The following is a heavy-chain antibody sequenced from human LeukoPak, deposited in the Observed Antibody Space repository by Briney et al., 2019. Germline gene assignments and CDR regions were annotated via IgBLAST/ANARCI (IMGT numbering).Heavy chain of an antibody. CDR2: ISRSSSYI. CDR1: GFTFSSYS. D-gene: IGHD2-15*01. Sequence: GGSLRLSCAASGFTFSSYSMNWVRQAPGKGLEWVSSISRSSSYIYYADSVKGRFTISRDNAKNSLYLQMNSLRAEDTAVYYCARDKSRYCSGGSCYRWLDPLGQGTLVTVSS. V-gene: IGHV3-21*01. J-gene: IGHJ5*02. CDR3: ARDKSRYCSGGSCYRWLDP.